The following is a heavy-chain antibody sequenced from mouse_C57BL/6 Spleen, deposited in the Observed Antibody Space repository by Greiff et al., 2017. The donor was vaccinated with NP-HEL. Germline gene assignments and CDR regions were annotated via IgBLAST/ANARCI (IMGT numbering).Heavy chain of an antibody. Sequence: QVQLQQPGAELVKPGASVKLSCKASGYTFTSYWMHWVKQRPGQGLEWIGMIHPNSGSTNYNEKFKSKATLTVDKSSSTAYMQLSSLTSEDSAVYYCARSGAQATYAMDYWGQGTSVTVSS. V-gene: IGHV1-64*01. CDR1: GYTFTSYW. D-gene: IGHD3-2*02. CDR3: ARSGAQATYAMDY. CDR2: IHPNSGST. J-gene: IGHJ4*01.